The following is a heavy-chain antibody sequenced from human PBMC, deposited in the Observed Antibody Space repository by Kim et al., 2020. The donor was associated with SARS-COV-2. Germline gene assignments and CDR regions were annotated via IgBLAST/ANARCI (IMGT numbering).Heavy chain of an antibody. CDR3: AGDSSGGLSYYYYGMDV. CDR2: FDSSDSYT. V-gene: IGHV5-10-1*01. J-gene: IGHJ6*02. D-gene: IGHD6-19*01. CDR1: GYSFTSYW. Sequence: GESLKISCKGSGYSFTSYWISWVRQMPGKGLEWMGRFDSSDSYTNYSPSFQGHVTISADKSISTAYLQWSSLKASDTAMYYCAGDSSGGLSYYYYGMDVWGQRTTVTVSS.